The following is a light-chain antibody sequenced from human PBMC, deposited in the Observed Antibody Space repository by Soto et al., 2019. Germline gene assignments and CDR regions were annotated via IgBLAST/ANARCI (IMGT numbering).Light chain of an antibody. CDR1: QGISTW. CDR3: QQGDSFPLT. CDR2: SAS. Sequence: DIQMTQSPSSVPASVGDRVTITCRASQGISTWLAWYQQKPGKAPSLLIYSASTLQSGVPSRFSGSGSGTDFTLTINNLQPEDFATYYCQQGDSFPLTFGGGTKVEIK. V-gene: IGKV1-12*01. J-gene: IGKJ4*01.